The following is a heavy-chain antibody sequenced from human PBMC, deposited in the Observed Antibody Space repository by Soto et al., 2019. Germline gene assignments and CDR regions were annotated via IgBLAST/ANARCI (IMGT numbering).Heavy chain of an antibody. J-gene: IGHJ3*02. CDR2: TYYRSKWYN. CDR1: GDSVSSNSAA. D-gene: IGHD5-18*01. V-gene: IGHV6-1*01. CDR3: ARDSLGPDTADRPAFDI. Sequence: PLQALSRTCALSGDSVSSNSAAWNWIRQTPSRGLEWLGRTYYRSKWYNDYAVSVKSRITINPDTSKNQFSLQLNSVTPEDTAVYYCARDSLGPDTADRPAFDIWGQGTMVTVSS.